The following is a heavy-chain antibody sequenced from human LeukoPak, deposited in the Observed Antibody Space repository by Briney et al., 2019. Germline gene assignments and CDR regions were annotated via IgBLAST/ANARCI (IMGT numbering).Heavy chain of an antibody. Sequence: SETLSLTCTVSGGSISSYYWSWIRQPPGEGLEWIGYIYYSGSTNYNPSLKSRVTISVDTSKNQFSLKLSSVTAADTAVYYCARYYDYVWGSLSYTYYIGYWGQGTLVTVSS. CDR3: ARYYDYVWGSLSYTYYIGY. J-gene: IGHJ4*02. CDR1: GGSISSYY. V-gene: IGHV4-59*01. CDR2: IYYSGST. D-gene: IGHD3-16*01.